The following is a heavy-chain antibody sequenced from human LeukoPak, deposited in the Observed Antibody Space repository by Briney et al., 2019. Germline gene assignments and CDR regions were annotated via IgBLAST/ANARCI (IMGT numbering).Heavy chain of an antibody. CDR3: ARVCRGGDYARGPYYFDY. V-gene: IGHV4-31*03. J-gene: IGHJ4*02. CDR2: IYYSGST. CDR1: GGSISSGGYY. Sequence: SETLSLTCTVSGGSISSGGYYWSWIRQHPGKGLEWNGYIYYSGSTYYNPSLKSRVTISVDTSKNQFSLKLSSVTAADTAVYYCARVCRGGDYARGPYYFDYWGQGTLVTVSS. D-gene: IGHD4-17*01.